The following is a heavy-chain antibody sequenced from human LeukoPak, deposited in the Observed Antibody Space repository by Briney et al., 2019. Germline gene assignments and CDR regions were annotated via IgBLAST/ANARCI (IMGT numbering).Heavy chain of an antibody. J-gene: IGHJ4*02. Sequence: AGGSLRLSCAASGFMFDDYAMHWVRQAPGRGLEWVSLISGDGVSSFYADSVKGRFTISRDNNNSSLSLQMRRLTTEDTAFYYCVREQFSHTSNYFDNWGQGILVTVSS. CDR2: ISGDGVSS. V-gene: IGHV3-43*02. D-gene: IGHD5-24*01. CDR3: VREQFSHTSNYFDN. CDR1: GFMFDDYA.